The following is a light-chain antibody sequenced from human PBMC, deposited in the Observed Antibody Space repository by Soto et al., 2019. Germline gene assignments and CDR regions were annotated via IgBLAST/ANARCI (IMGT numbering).Light chain of an antibody. CDR1: QGISRW. Sequence: DIQMTQSPSSVSASVGDRVTITCRASQGISRWLAWYQQKPGKAPKFLIYATSSFQSGVPSRFSGSGTGTDFTPTISSLQPEDFAAYYCQQANSFPITFGQGTRLEIK. V-gene: IGKV1-12*01. CDR3: QQANSFPIT. J-gene: IGKJ5*01. CDR2: ATS.